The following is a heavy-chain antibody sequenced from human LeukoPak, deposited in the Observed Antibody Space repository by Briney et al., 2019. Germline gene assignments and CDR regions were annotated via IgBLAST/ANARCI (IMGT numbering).Heavy chain of an antibody. CDR2: ISSSGSTI. V-gene: IGHV3-48*04. Sequence: PGGSLRLSCAASGFTFSSYAMSWVRQAPGKGLEWVSYISSSGSTIYYADSVKGRFTISRDNAKNSLYLQMNSLRAEDTAVYYCARSGGSSWFLYYFDYWGQGTLVTVSS. CDR1: GFTFSSYA. D-gene: IGHD6-13*01. J-gene: IGHJ4*02. CDR3: ARSGGSSWFLYYFDY.